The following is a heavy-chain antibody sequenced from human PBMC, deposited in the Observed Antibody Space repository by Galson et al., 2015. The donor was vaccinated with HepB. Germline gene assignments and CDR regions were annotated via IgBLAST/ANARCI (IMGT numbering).Heavy chain of an antibody. CDR1: GFTFSDYY. CDR3: TRVLRYFDWSTRQHPAGPADF. D-gene: IGHD3-9*01. CDR2: ISISSSFT. V-gene: IGHV3-11*06. Sequence: SLRLSCAASGFTFSDYYMSWIRQAPGKGLEWLSYISISSSFTNYADSVKGRFTISRDNAKNSLYLQMNSLRAEDTAVYYCTRVLRYFDWSTRQHPAGPADFWGQGTLVTVSS. J-gene: IGHJ4*02.